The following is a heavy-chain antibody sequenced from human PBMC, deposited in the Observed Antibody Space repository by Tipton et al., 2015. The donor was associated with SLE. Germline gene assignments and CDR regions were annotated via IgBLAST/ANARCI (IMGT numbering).Heavy chain of an antibody. V-gene: IGHV1-2*02. D-gene: IGHD3-16*02. Sequence: QLVQSGAEVKKPGASVKVSCKASGYTLTGNYIHWVRQAPGQGLEWMGWINPNSGDTNYAQNFQGRVTMTRDTSISTAYMELSRLRSDDTAVYYCARGGNGDYVWGSYRSPLGDYWGQGTLVTVSS. CDR3: ARGGNGDYVWGSYRSPLGDY. J-gene: IGHJ4*02. CDR2: INPNSGDT. CDR1: GYTLTGNY.